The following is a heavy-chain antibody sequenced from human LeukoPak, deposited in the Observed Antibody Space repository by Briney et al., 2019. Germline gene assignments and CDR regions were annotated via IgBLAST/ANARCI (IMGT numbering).Heavy chain of an antibody. CDR3: ARDPLGYCSSTSCYLGSRPSMIDY. V-gene: IGHV1-46*01. Sequence: ASVKVSCKASGYTFTSYYMHWVRQAPGQGLEWMGIINPSVGSTSDAQKFQGRVTMTRDTSTSTVYMELSSLRSEDTAVYNCARDPLGYCSSTSCYLGSRPSMIDYWGQGTLVTVYS. J-gene: IGHJ4*02. CDR1: GYTFTSYY. D-gene: IGHD2-2*01. CDR2: INPSVGST.